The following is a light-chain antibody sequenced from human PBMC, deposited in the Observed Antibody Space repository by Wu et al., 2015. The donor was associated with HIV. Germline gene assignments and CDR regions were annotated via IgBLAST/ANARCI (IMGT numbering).Light chain of an antibody. J-gene: IGKJ2*01. CDR2: SSS. Sequence: DIQMTQSPSSLSASVGDRVTITCRASQSTATFLNWYQQRPGKAPKVLIYSSSTLQSGVPSRFSGSGFGTDFTLTISNLQPEDFATYYCQQNYITPYTFGQGTKLEIK. V-gene: IGKV1-39*01. CDR3: QQNYITPYT. CDR1: QSTATF.